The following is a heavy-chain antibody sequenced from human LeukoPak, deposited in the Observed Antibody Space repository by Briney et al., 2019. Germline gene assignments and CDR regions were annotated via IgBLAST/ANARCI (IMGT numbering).Heavy chain of an antibody. Sequence: SGSLSLTCTVSGFTISSYYWSWIRQAAGKGLEWIWRIYTSGSTTYNPSLENRVTMTFSTTKNQFSLQLITRPTAETAVYYCAGDRRGAFDIWGQGTMVTVSS. J-gene: IGHJ3*02. V-gene: IGHV4-4*07. D-gene: IGHD3-10*01. CDR1: GFTISSYY. CDR2: IYTSGST. CDR3: AGDRRGAFDI.